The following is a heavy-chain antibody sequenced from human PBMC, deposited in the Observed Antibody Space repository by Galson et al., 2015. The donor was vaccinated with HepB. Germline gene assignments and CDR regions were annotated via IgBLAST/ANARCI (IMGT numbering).Heavy chain of an antibody. CDR1: GGSFSGYY. Sequence: SETLSLTCAVYGGSFSGYYWSWIRQPPGKGLEWIGEINHSGSTNYNPSLKSRVTISVDTSKNQFSLKLSSVTAADTAVYYCARIPGGLVHALIDYWGQGTLVTVSS. J-gene: IGHJ4*02. CDR3: ARIPGGLVHALIDY. CDR2: INHSGST. D-gene: IGHD6-13*01. V-gene: IGHV4-34*01.